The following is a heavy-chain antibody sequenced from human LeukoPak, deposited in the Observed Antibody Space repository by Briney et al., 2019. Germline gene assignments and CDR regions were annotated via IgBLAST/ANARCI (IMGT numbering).Heavy chain of an antibody. D-gene: IGHD3-10*01. J-gene: IGHJ4*02. CDR3: ARDPKTGSPDYFDY. Sequence: PGTSLRLSCATSGFTFNNYPMHWVRQAPGKGLEWVAVIGYDGRFKFHADSVKGRFTISRDDSKNTLYLQMNGLRPEDTALYYCARDPKTGSPDYFDYWGQGTLVTVST. CDR2: IGYDGRFK. CDR1: GFTFNNYP. V-gene: IGHV3-30*04.